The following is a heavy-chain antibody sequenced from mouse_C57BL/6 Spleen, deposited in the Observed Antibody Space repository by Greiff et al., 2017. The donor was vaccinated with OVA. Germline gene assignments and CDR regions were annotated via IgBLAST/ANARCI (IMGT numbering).Heavy chain of an antibody. V-gene: IGHV5-9*01. CDR3: ASPTVVGYFDV. CDR2: ISGGGGTT. J-gene: IGHJ1*03. Sequence: EVMLVESGGGLVKPGGSLKLSCAASGFTFSSYTMSWVRQTPEKRLEWVATISGGGGTTYYPDSVKGRFTISRDNAKNTLYLQMSRLRSEDTALYYCASPTVVGYFDVWGTGTTVTVSS. CDR1: GFTFSSYT. D-gene: IGHD1-1*01.